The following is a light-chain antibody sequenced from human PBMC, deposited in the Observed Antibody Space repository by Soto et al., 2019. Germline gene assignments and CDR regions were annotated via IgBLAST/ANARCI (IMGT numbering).Light chain of an antibody. CDR2: EVS. V-gene: IGLV2-14*01. CDR1: CTDFGGQNY. Sequence: QSVLTQPASVSGSLGQSITISCTGTCTDFGGQNYVSWYQQHPGRAPKLILYEVSNRPSGVSNRFSGSKSGNTASLTISGLQAEDVADYYCSSYTDVVTLEVFGPGTKVTVL. J-gene: IGLJ1*01. CDR3: SSYTDVVTLEV.